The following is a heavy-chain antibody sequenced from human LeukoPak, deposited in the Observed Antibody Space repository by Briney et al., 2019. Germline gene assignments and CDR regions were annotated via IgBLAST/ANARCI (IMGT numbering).Heavy chain of an antibody. J-gene: IGHJ5*02. CDR3: ARDLTQGLNWFDP. CDR1: GYTFTGYY. Sequence: ASVKVSCKASGYTFTGYYMHWVRQAPGQGLEWMGWINPNSGGTNYAQKLQGRVTMTRDTSISTAYMELSRLRSDDTAVYYCARDLTQGLNWFDPWGQGTLVTVSS. CDR2: INPNSGGT. V-gene: IGHV1-2*02.